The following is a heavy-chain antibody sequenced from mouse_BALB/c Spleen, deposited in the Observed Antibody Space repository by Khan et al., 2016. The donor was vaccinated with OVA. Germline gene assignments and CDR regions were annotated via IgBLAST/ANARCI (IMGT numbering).Heavy chain of an antibody. CDR3: ARKDYYDYDPFPY. J-gene: IGHJ3*01. CDR2: ISYSGNT. V-gene: IGHV3-2*02. Sequence: EVQLHESGPGLVKPSQSLSLTCTVTGYSITSEYTWNWIRQFPGNKLEWMGFISYSGNTRYNPSLKSRISITRDTSKNQFFLQLNSVTSEDTATYYCARKDYYDYDPFPYWGQGTLVTVSA. CDR1: GYSITSEYT. D-gene: IGHD2-4*01.